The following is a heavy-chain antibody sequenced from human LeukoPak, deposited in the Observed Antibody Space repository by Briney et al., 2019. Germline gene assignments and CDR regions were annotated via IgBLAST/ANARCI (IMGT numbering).Heavy chain of an antibody. CDR2: MNSDGSTT. Sequence: GGSLRLSCAASGFTLGSYWMHWVRQAPGKGLVWVSRMNSDGSTTSYADSVRGRFSISRDNAKNTLYLQMNSLRAEDTAVYYCARGLYGSGSPSYNCFDPWGQGTLVTVSS. J-gene: IGHJ5*02. CDR3: ARGLYGSGSPSYNCFDP. CDR1: GFTLGSYW. D-gene: IGHD3-10*01. V-gene: IGHV3-74*01.